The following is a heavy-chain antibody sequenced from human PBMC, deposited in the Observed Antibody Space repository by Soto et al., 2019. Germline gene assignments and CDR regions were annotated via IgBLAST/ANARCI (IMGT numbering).Heavy chain of an antibody. J-gene: IGHJ3*02. CDR3: ARRSLYYYGSGSDDAFDI. D-gene: IGHD3-10*01. Sequence: ASVKVSCKASGCTFTGYYMHWVRQAPGQGLEWMGWINPNSGGTNYAQKFQGWVTMTRDTSISTAYMELSRLRSDDTAVYYCARRSLYYYGSGSDDAFDIWGQGTMVTVSS. CDR2: INPNSGGT. V-gene: IGHV1-2*04. CDR1: GCTFTGYY.